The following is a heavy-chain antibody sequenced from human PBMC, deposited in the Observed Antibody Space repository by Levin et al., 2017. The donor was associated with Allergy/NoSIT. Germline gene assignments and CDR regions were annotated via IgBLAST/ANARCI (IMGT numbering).Heavy chain of an antibody. CDR3: ARAKDEDYFDY. Sequence: GASVKVSCATSGFTVSSNYMTWVRQAPGKGLEWVSVIYSGGSTNYADSVKGRFTISRDKSKNTLYLQMNSLRADDTAVYYCARAKDEDYFDYWGQGTLVTVSS. CDR1: GFTVSSNY. D-gene: IGHD2-15*01. J-gene: IGHJ4*02. V-gene: IGHV3-53*01. CDR2: IYSGGST.